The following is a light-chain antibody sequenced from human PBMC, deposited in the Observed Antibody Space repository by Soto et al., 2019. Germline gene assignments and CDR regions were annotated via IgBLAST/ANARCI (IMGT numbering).Light chain of an antibody. CDR1: SSDVGSYNY. CDR2: EVS. Sequence: QSALTQPASVSGSPGQSITISCTGTSSDVGSYNYVSWYQQHPGKAPKLMIYEVSNRPSGVSDRFSGSKSGNTASLTISGLQAEDEADYYCSSYTCTATRVFGGGTQLTVL. V-gene: IGLV2-14*01. J-gene: IGLJ3*02. CDR3: SSYTCTATRV.